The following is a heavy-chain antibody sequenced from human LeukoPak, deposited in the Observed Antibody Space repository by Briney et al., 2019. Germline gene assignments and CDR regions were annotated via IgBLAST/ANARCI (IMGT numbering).Heavy chain of an antibody. CDR1: GGSISSYY. D-gene: IGHD2-2*01. V-gene: IGHV4-4*07. CDR3: ARVHGVRYCSSTSCYGGYMDV. CDR2: IYTSGST. J-gene: IGHJ6*03. Sequence: TLETLSLTCTVSGGSISSYYWSWIRQPAGKGLEWIGRIYTSGSTNYNPSLKSRVTMSVDTSMNQFSLKLSSVTAADTAVYYCARVHGVRYCSSTSCYGGYMDVWGKGTTVTVSS.